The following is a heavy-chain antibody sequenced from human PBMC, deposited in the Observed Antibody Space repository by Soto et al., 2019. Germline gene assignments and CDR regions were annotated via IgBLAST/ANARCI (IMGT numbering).Heavy chain of an antibody. CDR1: GFTFSNAW. CDR2: IKSKTDGGTT. J-gene: IGHJ6*03. V-gene: IGHV3-15*01. D-gene: IGHD4-17*01. CDR3: TTLVGDYGFGYYYMDV. Sequence: GGSLRLSCAASGFTFSNAWMSWVRQAPGKGLEWVGRIKSKTDGGTTDYAAPVKGRFTISRDDSKNTLYLQMNSLKTEDTAVYYCTTLVGDYGFGYYYMDVWGKGTTVTVSS.